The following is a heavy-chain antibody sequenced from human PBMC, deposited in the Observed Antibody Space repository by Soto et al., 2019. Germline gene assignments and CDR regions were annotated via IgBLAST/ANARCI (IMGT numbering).Heavy chain of an antibody. J-gene: IGHJ4*02. Sequence: ASVKVSCKASGYTFTGYYMHWVRQAPGQGLEWMGWINPNSGGTNYAQKFQGRVTMTRDTSISTAYMELSRLRSDDTAVYYCARSGYDFWSGYYVDRQYYFDYWGQGTLVTVSS. CDR2: INPNSGGT. V-gene: IGHV1-2*02. CDR3: ARSGYDFWSGYYVDRQYYFDY. D-gene: IGHD3-3*01. CDR1: GYTFTGYY.